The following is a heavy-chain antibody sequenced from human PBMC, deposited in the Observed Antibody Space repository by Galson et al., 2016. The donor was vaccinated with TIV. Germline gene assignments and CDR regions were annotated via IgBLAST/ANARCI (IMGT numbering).Heavy chain of an antibody. CDR3: ARDRLGAKRAFDI. Sequence: VKVSCKASGYTFTSHTMHWVRQAPGQRLEWMGWINVGNGNTKYVQKFKGRVTITSDTSARIAYMELSTLTSEDTAMYYCARDRLGAKRAFDIWGQGTLVTVSS. D-gene: IGHD3-16*01. CDR2: INVGNGNT. J-gene: IGHJ3*02. CDR1: GYTFTSHT. V-gene: IGHV1-3*01.